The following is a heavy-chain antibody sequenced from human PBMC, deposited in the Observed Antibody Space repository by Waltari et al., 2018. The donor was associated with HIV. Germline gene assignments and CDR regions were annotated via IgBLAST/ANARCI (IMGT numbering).Heavy chain of an antibody. D-gene: IGHD2-8*01. V-gene: IGHV1-2*02. Sequence: QVQLVQSGADVDKPGASVKVSCKASGYTFTAYELHWVRQAPGQGLEWMGWINPNSGGTNYAQKFQGRVTMTRDTSISTAYMELSRLRSDDTAVYYCARGVNLYYGMDVWGQGTTVTVSS. CDR2: INPNSGGT. CDR1: GYTFTAYE. CDR3: ARGVNLYYGMDV. J-gene: IGHJ6*02.